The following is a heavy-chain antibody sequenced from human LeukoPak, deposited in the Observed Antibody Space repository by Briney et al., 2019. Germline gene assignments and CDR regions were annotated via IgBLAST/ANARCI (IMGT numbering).Heavy chain of an antibody. Sequence: PSETLSLTCTVSDGSISSSSYYWGWIRQPPGKGLEWIGSIYYSGSTYYNPSLKSRVTISVDTSKNQFSLKLSSVTAADTAVYYCARGTIFGVVPYYFDYWGQGTLVTVSS. D-gene: IGHD3-3*01. J-gene: IGHJ4*02. CDR3: ARGTIFGVVPYYFDY. CDR1: DGSISSSSYY. V-gene: IGHV4-39*01. CDR2: IYYSGST.